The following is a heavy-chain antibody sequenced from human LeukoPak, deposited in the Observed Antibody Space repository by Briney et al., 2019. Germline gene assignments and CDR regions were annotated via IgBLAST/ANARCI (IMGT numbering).Heavy chain of an antibody. D-gene: IGHD3-9*01. J-gene: IGHJ4*02. CDR2: IYHSGST. Sequence: NTSETLSLTCAASGYSISSGYYWGWIRQPPGKGLEWIGSIYHSGSTYYNPSLKSRVTISVDTSKNQFSLKLSSVTAADTAVYYCAREPPRGYDILTGYYPNDYWGQGTLVTVSS. V-gene: IGHV4-38-2*02. CDR3: AREPPRGYDILTGYYPNDY. CDR1: GYSISSGYY.